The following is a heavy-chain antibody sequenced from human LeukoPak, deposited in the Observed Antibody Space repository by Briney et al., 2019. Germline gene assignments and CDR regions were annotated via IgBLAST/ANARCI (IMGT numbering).Heavy chain of an antibody. V-gene: IGHV1-18*04. D-gene: IGHD6-19*01. CDR2: ISAYNGNT. CDR3: ARGTQAIGSGWYYFDY. CDR1: GYTFTSYG. J-gene: IGHJ4*02. Sequence: ASVKVSCKASGYTFTSYGISWVRQAPGQGLEWMGWISAYNGNTNYAQKLQGRVTMTTDTSTSIAYMELRSLRSDDTAVYYCARGTQAIGSGWYYFDYWGQGTLVTVSS.